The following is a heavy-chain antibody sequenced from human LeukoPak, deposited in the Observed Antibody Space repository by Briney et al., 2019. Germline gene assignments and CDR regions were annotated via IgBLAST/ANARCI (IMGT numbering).Heavy chain of an antibody. D-gene: IGHD3-22*01. Sequence: GGSLRLSCAASGFTFSSYWMSWVRQAPGKGLEWVANIKQDGSKKYYVDSVKGRFTISRDNAKNTLYLQMNSLRAEDTAVYYCARDSSGYYYPDAFDIWGQGTMVTVSS. J-gene: IGHJ3*02. V-gene: IGHV3-7*04. CDR3: ARDSSGYYYPDAFDI. CDR1: GFTFSSYW. CDR2: IKQDGSKK.